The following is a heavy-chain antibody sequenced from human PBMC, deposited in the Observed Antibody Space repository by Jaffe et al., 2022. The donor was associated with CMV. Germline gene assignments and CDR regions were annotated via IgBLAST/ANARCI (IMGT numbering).Heavy chain of an antibody. CDR2: ISGRYGST. CDR1: GITFTTYA. Sequence: EVQLLESGGGSVQPGGSLRLSCVASGITFTTYAMNWVRQAPGKGLEWVSGISGRYGSTYYADSVKGRFTISRDNSKNTLYLQMHSLRVEDTAVYYCAKRRLDYGDGGSTYADAFDIWGQGTMVTVSS. J-gene: IGHJ3*02. D-gene: IGHD4-17*01. CDR3: AKRRLDYGDGGSTYADAFDI. V-gene: IGHV3-23*01.